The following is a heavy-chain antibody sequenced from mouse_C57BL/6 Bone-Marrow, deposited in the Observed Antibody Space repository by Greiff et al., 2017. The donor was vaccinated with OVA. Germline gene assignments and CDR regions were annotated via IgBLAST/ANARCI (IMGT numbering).Heavy chain of an antibody. CDR1: EYEFPSHD. CDR2: INSDGGSN. V-gene: IGHV5-2*01. Sequence: EVHLVESGGGLVQPGESLKLSCESNEYEFPSHDMSWVRKTPEKRLELVAAINSDGGSNYYPDTMERRIIISRNNTKKTLYLQMSSLRSEDTALYYCARLDRNWYFDVWGTGTTVTVSS. J-gene: IGHJ1*03. CDR3: ARLDRNWYFDV.